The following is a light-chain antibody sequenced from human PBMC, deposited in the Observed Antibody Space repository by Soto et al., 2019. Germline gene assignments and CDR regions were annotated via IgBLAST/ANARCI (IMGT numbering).Light chain of an antibody. CDR3: QQYGSSPPWT. V-gene: IGKV3-20*01. J-gene: IGKJ1*01. CDR2: GAS. Sequence: EIVLTQSPGTLSLSPGERATLSCRASQSVSNNYLAWYQQKPGQAPRLLIYGASSRATGIPDRFTGSGSATDLTLTISRLEPEDFAVFYCQQYGSSPPWTFGQGTKVEI. CDR1: QSVSNNY.